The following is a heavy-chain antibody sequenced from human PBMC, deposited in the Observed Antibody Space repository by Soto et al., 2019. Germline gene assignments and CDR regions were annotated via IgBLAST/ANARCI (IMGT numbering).Heavy chain of an antibody. V-gene: IGHV4-59*08. CDR2: IYSSGST. J-gene: IGHJ4*02. CDR3: ARTGHYNSSPFDY. Sequence: SETLSLTCTVSGDSISSYYWSWIRQPPGKGLEWIGYIYSSGSTNYNPSLESRVTISVDTSKNQFSLKLSSVTAADTAVYYCARTGHYNSSPFDYWGLGALVTVSS. CDR1: GDSISSYY. D-gene: IGHD6-13*01.